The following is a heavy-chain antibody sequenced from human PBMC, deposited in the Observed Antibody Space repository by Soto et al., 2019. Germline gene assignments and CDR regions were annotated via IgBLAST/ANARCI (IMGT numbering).Heavy chain of an antibody. J-gene: IGHJ3*02. D-gene: IGHD6-13*01. CDR3: VRDYSATAAIDI. Sequence: QPGGSLRLSCVTSGFTFSDYAIHWARQAPCKGLQWVAVISSTGVSKFYADSVKGRFTISRDNSKNMLYVQMDSLRTEDTALYYCVRDYSATAAIDIGGQGTMVTVSS. CDR2: ISSTGVSK. V-gene: IGHV3-30-3*01. CDR1: GFTFSDYA.